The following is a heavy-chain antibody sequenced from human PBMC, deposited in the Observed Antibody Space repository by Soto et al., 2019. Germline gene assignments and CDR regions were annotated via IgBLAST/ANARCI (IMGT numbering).Heavy chain of an antibody. D-gene: IGHD3-10*01. CDR1: GFTFSSYA. J-gene: IGHJ4*02. CDR3: AKEEYCYGSGSYQFDY. V-gene: IGHV3-23*01. CDR2: ISGSGGST. Sequence: PGGSLRLSCAASGFTFSSYAMSWVRQAPGKGLEWVSAISGSGGSTYYADSVKGRFTISRDNSKNTLYLQMNSLRAEDTAVYYCAKEEYCYGSGSYQFDYWGQGTLVTVSS.